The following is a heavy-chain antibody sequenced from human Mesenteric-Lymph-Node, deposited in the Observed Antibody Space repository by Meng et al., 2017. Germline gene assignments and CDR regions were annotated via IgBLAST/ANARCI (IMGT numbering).Heavy chain of an antibody. CDR1: VGSISSGDYY. CDR3: ARDSGYAGIDI. Sequence: QVQLQDSGPGLVKPSQTLAPTCTVSVGSISSGDYYWSWIRQPPGKALEWIGYIYYSGSTYFNPSLKSRVTISVDTSKNQFSLKLSSVTAADTAVYYCARDSGYAGIDIWGQGTMVTVSS. D-gene: IGHD5-12*01. V-gene: IGHV4-30-4*01. J-gene: IGHJ3*02. CDR2: IYYSGST.